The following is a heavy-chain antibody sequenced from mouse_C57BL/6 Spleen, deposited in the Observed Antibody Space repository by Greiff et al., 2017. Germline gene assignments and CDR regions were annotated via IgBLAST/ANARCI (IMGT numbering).Heavy chain of an antibody. CDR2: ISSGSSTI. CDR1: GFTFSDYG. V-gene: IGHV5-17*01. D-gene: IGHD2-3*01. J-gene: IGHJ2*01. Sequence: DVMLVESGGGLVKPGGSLKLSCAASGFTFSDYGMHWVRQAPEKGLEWVAYISSGSSTIYYADTVKGRFTISGDNAKNTLFLQMTSLRSEETAMYYCARNGYSYWGQGTTLTVSS. CDR3: ARNGYSY.